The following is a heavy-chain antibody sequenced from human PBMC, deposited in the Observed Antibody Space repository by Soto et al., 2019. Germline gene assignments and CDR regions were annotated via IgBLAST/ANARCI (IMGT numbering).Heavy chain of an antibody. D-gene: IGHD6-6*01. CDR2: IYSGGST. CDR1: GFTVSSNY. J-gene: IGHJ3*02. V-gene: IGHV3-66*01. CDR3: ARGVGSSSSVAFDI. Sequence: GGSRRLSCAASGFTVSSNYMSWVRQAPGKGLEWVSVIYSGGSTYYADSVKGRFTISRDNSKNTLYLQMNSLRAEDTAVYYCARGVGSSSSVAFDIWGQGTMVTVSS.